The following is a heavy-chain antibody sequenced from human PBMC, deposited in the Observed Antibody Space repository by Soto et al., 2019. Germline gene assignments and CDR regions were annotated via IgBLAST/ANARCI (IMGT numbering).Heavy chain of an antibody. CDR1: GGSISSSSYY. D-gene: IGHD3-10*02. CDR2: IYYSGST. CDR3: ERKESMYYFDY. Sequence: SETLSLTCTVSGGSISSSSYYWGWIHQPPGKGLEWIGSIYYSGSTYYNPSLKSRVTISVDTSKNQFSLKLSSVTAADTAVYYCERKESMYYFDYWGQGTRVTFSS. J-gene: IGHJ4*02. V-gene: IGHV4-39*01.